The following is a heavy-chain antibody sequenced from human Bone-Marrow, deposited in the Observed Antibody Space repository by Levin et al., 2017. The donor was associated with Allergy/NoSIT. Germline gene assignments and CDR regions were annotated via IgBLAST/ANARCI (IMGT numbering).Heavy chain of an antibody. CDR2: INPNSGAT. D-gene: IGHD3-3*01. Sequence: GESLKISCKASGYTFTDYYIHWVRQAPGQGLEWMGRINPNSGATNYAQKFRGRVPMTRDTSISTAYMELTRLRSDDTAVYYCARDGAPWYDFGSGYSRDPNWFDPWGQGTLVTVSS. CDR3: ARDGAPWYDFGSGYSRDPNWFDP. J-gene: IGHJ5*02. CDR1: GYTFTDYY. V-gene: IGHV1-2*06.